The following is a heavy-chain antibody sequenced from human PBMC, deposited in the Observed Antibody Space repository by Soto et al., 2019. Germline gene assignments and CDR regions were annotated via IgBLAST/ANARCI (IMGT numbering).Heavy chain of an antibody. J-gene: IGHJ3*02. CDR2: IVVGSGNT. V-gene: IGHV1-58*01. CDR3: AASTYYYDSSGYQI. D-gene: IGHD3-22*01. Sequence: SVKVSCKASGFTFTSSAVQWVRQARGQRLEWIGWIVVGSGNTNYAQKFQERVTITRDMSTSTAYMEPSSLRSEDTAVYYCAASTYYYDSSGYQIWGQGTMVTVSS. CDR1: GFTFTSSA.